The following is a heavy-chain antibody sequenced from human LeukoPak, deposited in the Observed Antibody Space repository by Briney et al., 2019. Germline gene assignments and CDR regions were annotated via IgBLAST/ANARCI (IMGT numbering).Heavy chain of an antibody. V-gene: IGHV4-59*08. CDR3: ARRRFLDY. J-gene: IGHJ4*02. CDR1: GGSISSYY. CDR2: IYYSGST. Sequence: PSETLSLTCTVSGGSISSYYWSWIRQPPGKGLEWIGYIYYSGSTNYNPSLKSRVTISVDTSKNQFSLKLSSVTAEDTAVYYCARRRFLDYWGQGTLVTVSS.